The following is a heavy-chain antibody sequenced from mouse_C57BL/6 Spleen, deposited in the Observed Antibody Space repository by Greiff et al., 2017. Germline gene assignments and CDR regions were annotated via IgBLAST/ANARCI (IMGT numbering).Heavy chain of an antibody. J-gene: IGHJ2*01. V-gene: IGHV1-15*01. CDR3: TRVRGYYFDY. CDR1: GYTFTDYE. Sequence: VQLQQSGAELVRPGASVTLSCKASGYTFTDYEMHWVKQTPVHGLEWIGAIDPETGGTAYNQKFKGKAILTADKSSSTAYMELRSLTSEDSAVYYCTRVRGYYFDYWGQGTTLTVSS. CDR2: IDPETGGT.